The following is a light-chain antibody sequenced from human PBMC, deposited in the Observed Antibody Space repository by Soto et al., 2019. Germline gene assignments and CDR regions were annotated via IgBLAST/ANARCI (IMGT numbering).Light chain of an antibody. J-gene: IGKJ5*01. Sequence: EIVMTQSPGTLSLSPGEAATLSCRASQSVSNNYLAWYQQKPGQAPRRLIYGASSRATGIPDRFSGSGSGTDSTLTISRLEPEDFAVYYCQQYGSSPTFGEGTRLEIK. CDR2: GAS. CDR1: QSVSNNY. CDR3: QQYGSSPT. V-gene: IGKV3-20*01.